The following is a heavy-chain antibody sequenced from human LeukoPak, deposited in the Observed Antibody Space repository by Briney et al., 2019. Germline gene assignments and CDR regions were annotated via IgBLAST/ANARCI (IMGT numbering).Heavy chain of an antibody. V-gene: IGHV4-4*02. CDR3: ARVGYYYDSSAYYYEGAFDY. D-gene: IGHD3-22*01. CDR1: GGSISSSNW. J-gene: IGHJ4*02. Sequence: SETLSLTCAVSGGSISSSNWWSWVRQPPGKGLEWIGEIYHSGTTEYNPSLKSRVTVSVDKSKNQFSLKLSSVTAADTAVYYCARVGYYYDSSAYYYEGAFDYWGQGTLVTVSS. CDR2: IYHSGTT.